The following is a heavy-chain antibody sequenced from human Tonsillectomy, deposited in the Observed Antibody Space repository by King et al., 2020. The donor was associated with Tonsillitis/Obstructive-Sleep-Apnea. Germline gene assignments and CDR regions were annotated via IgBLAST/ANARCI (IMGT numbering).Heavy chain of an antibody. CDR3: GREGCSGTSCSYHYYMDV. CDR1: GFTFTSYA. Sequence: VQLVESGGGVVQPGRSLRLSCAASGFTFTSYAMHWVRQAPGKGLEWVAIISSDGSNKYYTDSVKGRFTISRDNSKNTLYLQMNSLRAEDTAVYYCGREGCSGTSCSYHYYMDVWGKGTTVTVSS. J-gene: IGHJ6*03. V-gene: IGHV3-30*04. D-gene: IGHD2-2*01. CDR2: ISSDGSNK.